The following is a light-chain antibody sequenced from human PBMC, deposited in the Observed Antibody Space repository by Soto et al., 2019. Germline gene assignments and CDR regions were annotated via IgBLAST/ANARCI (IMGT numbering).Light chain of an antibody. CDR1: SSDVGTYNL. V-gene: IGLV2-23*02. CDR2: EVI. J-gene: IGLJ3*02. Sequence: QSALTQPASVSGSPGQSITISCTGTSSDVGTYNLVSWYQQLPGKAPKLMIYEVIKRPSGVSNRFSGSKSGNTASLTISGLQTEDEADYYCCSYARTTTRVFGGGTKLTVL. CDR3: CSYARTTTRV.